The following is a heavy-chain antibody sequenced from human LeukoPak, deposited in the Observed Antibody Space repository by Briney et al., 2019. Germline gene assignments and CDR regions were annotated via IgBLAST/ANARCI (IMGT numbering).Heavy chain of an antibody. CDR2: ISYSGRI. J-gene: IGHJ4*02. D-gene: IGHD2-15*01. V-gene: IGHV4-59*11. CDR3: ARGAGWWDY. Sequence: SETLSLTCAVSGGPISSHYWSWIRQPPGEGLEWIGYISYSGRINYNPSLKSRVTLSLDTSKNQFSLTLTSVTAADTTVYYCARGAGWWDYWGQGTLVTVSS. CDR1: GGPISSHY.